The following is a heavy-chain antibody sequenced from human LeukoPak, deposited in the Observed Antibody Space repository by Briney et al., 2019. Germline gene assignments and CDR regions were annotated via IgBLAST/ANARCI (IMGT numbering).Heavy chain of an antibody. D-gene: IGHD6-6*01. CDR1: GFTFSSYA. CDR3: AKVLDSSRYWYFDL. CDR2: ISGSGAYT. V-gene: IGHV3-23*01. J-gene: IGHJ2*01. Sequence: GGSLRLSCAASGFTFSSYAMTWVRQAPGKGLEWVSAISGSGAYTYHEDSVKGRFTISRDNSKNTLYLQMNSLRAEDTAVYYCAKVLDSSRYWYFDLWGRGTLVTVSS.